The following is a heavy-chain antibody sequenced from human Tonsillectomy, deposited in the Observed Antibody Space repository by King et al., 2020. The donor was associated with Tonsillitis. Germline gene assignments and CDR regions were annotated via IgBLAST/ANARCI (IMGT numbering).Heavy chain of an antibody. CDR3: ARADFSYSSSSLDY. V-gene: IGHV1-2*02. CDR2: INPNNFGT. Sequence: VQLVQSGAEVKKPGASVIISCKASGYTFTGYYIHWVRQAPGQGLEWMGWINPNNFGTNSAQKFQGRVTMTRATSINTAYLELSSLRSDDTAVYFCARADFSYSSSSLDYWGQGTLVTVSS. CDR1: GYTFTGYY. D-gene: IGHD6-6*01. J-gene: IGHJ4*02.